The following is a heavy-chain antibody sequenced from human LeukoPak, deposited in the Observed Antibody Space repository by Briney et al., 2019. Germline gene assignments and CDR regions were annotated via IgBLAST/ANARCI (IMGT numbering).Heavy chain of an antibody. V-gene: IGHV3-23*01. D-gene: IGHD3-16*02. Sequence: PGGSLRLSCAASGFTFSSYAMSWVRQAPGKGLEWVSAISGSGGSTYYADSVKGRFTISRDNSKNTLYLQMNSLRAEDTAVYYCAKNALALGMITFGGVIVWGQGTLVTVSS. CDR3: AKNALALGMITFGGVIV. J-gene: IGHJ4*02. CDR1: GFTFSSYA. CDR2: ISGSGGST.